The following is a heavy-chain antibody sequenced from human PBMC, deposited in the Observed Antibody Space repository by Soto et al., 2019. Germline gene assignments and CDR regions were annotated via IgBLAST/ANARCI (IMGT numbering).Heavy chain of an antibody. CDR1: GGSSSIGGYS. Sequence: SATXSLTCAFSGGSSSIGGYSWSWIRQPPGKGLEWIGYIYHSGSTYYKPSLKSRVTISVDRSKNQFSLKLSSVNAADTDVYYCERCGLSKNWFDTWGQGTLVTVSS. V-gene: IGHV4-30-2*01. J-gene: IGHJ5*02. D-gene: IGHD2-21*01. CDR2: IYHSGST. CDR3: ERCGLSKNWFDT.